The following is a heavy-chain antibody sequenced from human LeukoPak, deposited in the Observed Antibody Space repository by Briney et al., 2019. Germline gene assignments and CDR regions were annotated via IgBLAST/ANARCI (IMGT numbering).Heavy chain of an antibody. D-gene: IGHD6-13*01. V-gene: IGHV1-24*01. CDR2: FDPEDGET. CDR1: GYTLTELS. J-gene: IGHJ4*02. CDR3: ATAPPYSSSRGAFDY. Sequence: ASVKVSCKVSGYTLTELSMHWVRQAPGKGLEWMGGFDPEDGETIYAQKFQGRVTMTEDTSTDTAYMELSSLRSEDTAVYYCATAPPYSSSRGAFDYWGQGTLVTVSS.